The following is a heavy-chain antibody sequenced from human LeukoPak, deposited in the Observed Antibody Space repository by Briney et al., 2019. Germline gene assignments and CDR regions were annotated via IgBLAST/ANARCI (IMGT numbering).Heavy chain of an antibody. V-gene: IGHV4-59*01. CDR2: MYYSGTT. D-gene: IGHD2-21*02. Sequence: SETLSLTCTVSGGSITSYYRSWIRQSPEKGLEWIGFMYYSGTTNYNPSLKSRVTISLGMSKNQFSLKLSSVTAADTAVYYCARLPMAVTPHVDYWGQGTLATVSS. CDR3: ARLPMAVTPHVDY. CDR1: GGSITSYY. J-gene: IGHJ4*02.